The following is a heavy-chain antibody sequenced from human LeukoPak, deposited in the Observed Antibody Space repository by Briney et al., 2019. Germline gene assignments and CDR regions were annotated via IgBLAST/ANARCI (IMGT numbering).Heavy chain of an antibody. CDR2: INPKSGGT. CDR3: ARDGEVRQGHCSTTSCPVDY. V-gene: IGHV1-2*02. J-gene: IGHJ4*02. D-gene: IGHD2-2*01. CDR1: GYTFTGYY. Sequence: ASVKVSCKASGYTFTGYYIHWVRQAPGQGLEWMGWINPKSGGTNYAQKFQGRVTMTRDTSISTAYMELNRLRSDDTAVYYCARDGEVRQGHCSTTSCPVDYWGQGTLITVSS.